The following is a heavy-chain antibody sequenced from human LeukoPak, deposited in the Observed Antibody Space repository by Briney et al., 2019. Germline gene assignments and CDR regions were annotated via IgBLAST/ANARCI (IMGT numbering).Heavy chain of an antibody. D-gene: IGHD1-26*01. CDR1: GFTFSSYA. CDR2: ISGSGGST. Sequence: GGSLRLSCVASGFTFSSYAMSWVRQAPGKGLEWVSGISGSGGSTYYADSVKGRFTISRDNSKNTLYLQMNSLRVEDTAVFYCAKVRDGRSTGGTYYYYMDVWGKGTTVTVSS. CDR3: AKVRDGRSTGGTYYYYMDV. J-gene: IGHJ6*03. V-gene: IGHV3-23*01.